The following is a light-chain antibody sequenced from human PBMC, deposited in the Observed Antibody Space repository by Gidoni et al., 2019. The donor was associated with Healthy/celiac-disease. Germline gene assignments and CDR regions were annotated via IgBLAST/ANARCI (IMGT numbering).Light chain of an antibody. Sequence: DIQMTQSPSSLSASVGDRVTITCRASQSISSYLNWYQQKPGKAPKLLMYAASSLQSGVPSRFSGSGSGTDFTLTISSLQPEDFATYYCQQSYSTSRLWTFGQGTKVEIK. CDR1: QSISSY. CDR3: QQSYSTSRLWT. V-gene: IGKV1-39*01. J-gene: IGKJ1*01. CDR2: AAS.